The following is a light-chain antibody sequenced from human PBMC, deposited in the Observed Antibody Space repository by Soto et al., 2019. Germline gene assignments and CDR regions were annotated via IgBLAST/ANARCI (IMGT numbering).Light chain of an antibody. Sequence: DIQMTRSPSSLSASAGYRVTITCQASQDISNYLNWYQQKPGKAPKLLIYDASNLETGVPSRFSGSGSGTDFTFTISSLQPEDIATYYCQQYDNLLTFGGGTKVEIK. V-gene: IGKV1-33*01. CDR2: DAS. CDR3: QQYDNLLT. CDR1: QDISNY. J-gene: IGKJ4*01.